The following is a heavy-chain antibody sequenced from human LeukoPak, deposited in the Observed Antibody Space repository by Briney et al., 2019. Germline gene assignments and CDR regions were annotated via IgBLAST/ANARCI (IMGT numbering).Heavy chain of an antibody. J-gene: IGHJ5*01. CDR3: AKGRGYSGNAADS. D-gene: IGHD5-12*01. CDR2: MRGDGSTT. V-gene: IGHV3-43*02. CDR1: VFAFDDYA. Sequence: PGGSLRLSCAASVFAFDDYAVHWVRQAPGKGLEWVSLMRGDGSTTYYADSVKGRFTISRDNSKNSLYLQMNSLRIEDTALYYCAKGRGYSGNAADSWGQGTLVTVSS.